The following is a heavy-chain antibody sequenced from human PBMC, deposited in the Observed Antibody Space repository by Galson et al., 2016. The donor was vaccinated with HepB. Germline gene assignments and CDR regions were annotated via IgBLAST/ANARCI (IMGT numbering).Heavy chain of an antibody. CDR2: INRDESST. Sequence: SLRLSCAASGFTFSSYYMHWVRQAPGKGLVWVSRINRDESSTSYADYVKGRFTISRDNAKNTLYLQMNSLRAEDTAVYYCARDPSYYSGMDVWGRGTEVTVS. CDR1: GFTFSSYY. CDR3: ARDPSYYSGMDV. J-gene: IGHJ6*02. V-gene: IGHV3-74*01.